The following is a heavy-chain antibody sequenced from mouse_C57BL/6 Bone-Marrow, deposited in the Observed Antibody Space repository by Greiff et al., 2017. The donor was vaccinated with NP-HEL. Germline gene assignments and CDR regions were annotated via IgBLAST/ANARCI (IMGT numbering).Heavy chain of an antibody. CDR1: GYTFTSYG. J-gene: IGHJ1*03. CDR2: IYPRSGNT. D-gene: IGHD2-12*01. V-gene: IGHV1-81*01. Sequence: VKLMESGAELARPGASVKLSCKASGYTFTSYGISWVKQRTGQGLEWIGEIYPRSGNTYYNEKFKGKATLTADKSSSTAYMELRSLTSEDSAVYFCYDEDWYFDVWGTGTTVTVSS. CDR3: YDEDWYFDV.